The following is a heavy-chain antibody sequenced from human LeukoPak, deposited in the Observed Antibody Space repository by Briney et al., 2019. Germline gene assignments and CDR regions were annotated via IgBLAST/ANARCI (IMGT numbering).Heavy chain of an antibody. CDR3: TTSYYDSSGFRA. CDR2: IKSKTDGATI. J-gene: IGHJ4*02. Sequence: PGGSLRLSCAASGFSLNNAWMSWVRQAPGKGLEWVGRIKSKTDGATIDYAAPVRGRSTISRDDSKNMVYLVMNNLKTEDTAVYYCTTSYYDSSGFRAWGQGTLVTVSS. CDR1: GFSLNNAW. V-gene: IGHV3-15*01. D-gene: IGHD3-22*01.